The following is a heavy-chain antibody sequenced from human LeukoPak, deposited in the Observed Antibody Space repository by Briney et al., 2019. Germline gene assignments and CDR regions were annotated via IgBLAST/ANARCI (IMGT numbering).Heavy chain of an antibody. Sequence: ASAKVSCKASGFTFTGYYMHWVRQAPGQGLEWMGWINPNSGGTNYAQKFQGWVTMTRDTSISTAYMELSRLRSDDTAVYYCARAIEESYPYFDYWGQGTLVTVSS. CDR3: ARAIEESYPYFDY. CDR2: INPNSGGT. D-gene: IGHD1-26*01. CDR1: GFTFTGYY. V-gene: IGHV1-2*04. J-gene: IGHJ4*02.